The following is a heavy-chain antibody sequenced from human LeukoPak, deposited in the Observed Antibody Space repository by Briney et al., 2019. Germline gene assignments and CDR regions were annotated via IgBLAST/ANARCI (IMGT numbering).Heavy chain of an antibody. CDR3: ARPGGYCSSTSCNYYYYYMDV. Sequence: PSETLSLTCAFYGGSFSGYYWSWIRQPPGKGLEWIGEINHSGSTNYNPSLKSRVTISVETSKNQFSLKLSSVTAADTAVYYCARPGGYCSSTSCNYYYYYMDVWGKGTTVTVSS. V-gene: IGHV4-34*01. CDR1: GGSFSGYY. J-gene: IGHJ6*03. CDR2: INHSGST. D-gene: IGHD2-2*01.